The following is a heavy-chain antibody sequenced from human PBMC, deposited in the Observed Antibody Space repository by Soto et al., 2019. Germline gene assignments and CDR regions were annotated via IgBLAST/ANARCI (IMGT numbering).Heavy chain of an antibody. CDR2: IYYSGST. D-gene: IGHD6-19*01. CDR1: GGSISSYY. J-gene: IGHJ4*02. Sequence: SETLSLTCTVSGGSISSYYWSWIRQPPGKGLEWIGYIYYSGSTNYNPSLKNRVTISVDTSKNQFSLKLSSVTAADTAVYYCARDQGYSSGWYFDYWGQGTLVTVSS. CDR3: ARDQGYSSGWYFDY. V-gene: IGHV4-59*01.